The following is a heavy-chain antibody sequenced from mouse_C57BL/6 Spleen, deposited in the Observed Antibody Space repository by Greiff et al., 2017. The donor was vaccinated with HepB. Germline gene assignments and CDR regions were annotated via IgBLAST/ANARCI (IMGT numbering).Heavy chain of an antibody. J-gene: IGHJ1*03. D-gene: IGHD2-4*01. CDR1: GFTFSDYG. CDR3: ARNYDYDGWDFDV. V-gene: IGHV5-17*01. CDR2: ISSGSSTI. Sequence: EVKLMESGGGLVKPGGSLKLSCAASGFTFSDYGMHWVRQAPEKGLEWVAYISSGSSTIYYADTVKGRFTISRDNAKNTLFLQMTSLRSEDTAMYYCARNYDYDGWDFDVWGTGTTVTVSS.